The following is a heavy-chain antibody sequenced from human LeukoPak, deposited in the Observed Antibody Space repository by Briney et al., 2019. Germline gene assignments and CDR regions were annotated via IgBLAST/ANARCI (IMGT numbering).Heavy chain of an antibody. CDR2: IYTSGGT. CDR1: GGSISSYY. Sequence: SETLSLTCTVSGGSISSYYWSWIRQPAGKGLEWIGRIYTSGGTNYNPSLKSRVTISVDKSKNQFSLKLSSVTAADTAVYYCARGSNWNYALEFDPWGQGTLVTVSS. J-gene: IGHJ5*02. D-gene: IGHD1-7*01. CDR3: ARGSNWNYALEFDP. V-gene: IGHV4-4*07.